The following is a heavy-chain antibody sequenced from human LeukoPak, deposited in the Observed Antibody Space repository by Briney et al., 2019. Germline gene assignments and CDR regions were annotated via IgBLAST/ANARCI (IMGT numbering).Heavy chain of an antibody. V-gene: IGHV1-46*01. CDR1: GYTFTGYY. J-gene: IGHJ4*02. CDR2: INPSGGST. Sequence: ASVKVSCKASGYTFTGYYMHWVRQAPGQGLEWMGIINPSGGSTSYAQKFQGRVTMTRHTSTSTVYMELSRLRSEDTAEYYCARAPGYYDSSGVFDYWGQGTLVTVSS. CDR3: ARAPGYYDSSGVFDY. D-gene: IGHD3-22*01.